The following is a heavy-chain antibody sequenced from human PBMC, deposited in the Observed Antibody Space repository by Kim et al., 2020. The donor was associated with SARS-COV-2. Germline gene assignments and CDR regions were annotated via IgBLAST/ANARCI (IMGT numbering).Heavy chain of an antibody. CDR3: ARTLSPYYYDSSGYGWFDP. V-gene: IGHV5-10-1*01. Sequence: GESLKISCKGSGYSFTSYWISWVRQMPGKGLEWMGRIDPSDSYTNYSPSFQGHVTISADKSISTAYLQWSSLKASDTAMYYCARTLSPYYYDSSGYGWFDPWGQGTLVTVSS. D-gene: IGHD3-22*01. J-gene: IGHJ5*02. CDR2: IDPSDSYT. CDR1: GYSFTSYW.